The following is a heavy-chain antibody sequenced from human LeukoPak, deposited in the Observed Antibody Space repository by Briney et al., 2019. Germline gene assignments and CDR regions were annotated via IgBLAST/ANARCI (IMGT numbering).Heavy chain of an antibody. V-gene: IGHV3-30*04. J-gene: IGHJ6*04. CDR1: GFTFSSYA. D-gene: IGHD2-2*01. CDR2: ISYDGSNK. CDR3: ARGYQDYYYYYGMDV. Sequence: GGSLRLSCAASGFTFSSYAMHWVRQAPGKGLEWVAVISYDGSNKYYADSVKGRFTISRDNSKNTLYLQMNGLRAEDTAVYYCARGYQDYYYYYGMDVWGKGTTVTVSS.